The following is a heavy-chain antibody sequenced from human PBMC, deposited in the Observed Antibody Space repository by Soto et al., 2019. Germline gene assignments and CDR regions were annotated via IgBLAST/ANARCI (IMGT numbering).Heavy chain of an antibody. Sequence: ASVKVSCKTSGYTFINYGISWVRQAPGQGPEWMGWISPYNGNTKYSQKFQGRVTITRDTSASTAYMELSSLRSEDTAVYYCARDPSYYGMDVWGQGTTVTVSS. CDR1: GYTFINYG. CDR3: ARDPSYYGMDV. V-gene: IGHV1-18*01. J-gene: IGHJ6*02. CDR2: ISPYNGNT.